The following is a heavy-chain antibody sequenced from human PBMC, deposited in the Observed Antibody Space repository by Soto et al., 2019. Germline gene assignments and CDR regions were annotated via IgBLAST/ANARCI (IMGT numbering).Heavy chain of an antibody. Sequence: EVQLVESGGGLVQPGGSLRLSCAASGFTFSSYWMHWVRQAPGKGLVWVSRIYSDGSRTSYADSVKGRFTISRDNAKNTLYLQMDSLSPEDTAVYYCARGAGGYYYMDVWGKETTVSVSS. J-gene: IGHJ6*03. V-gene: IGHV3-74*01. CDR1: GFTFSSYW. D-gene: IGHD3-10*01. CDR3: ARGAGGYYYMDV. CDR2: IYSDGSRT.